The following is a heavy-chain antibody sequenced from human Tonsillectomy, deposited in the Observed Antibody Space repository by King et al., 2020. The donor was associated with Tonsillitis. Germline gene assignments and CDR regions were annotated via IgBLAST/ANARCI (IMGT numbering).Heavy chain of an antibody. CDR2: ISDDETNK. D-gene: IGHD3-22*01. Sequence: LQLVQSGGGVVQPGRSLRLSCAASGFTFSNYGMHWVRQAPGKGLEWVAVISDDETNKYYADSVEGRFTISRDNSKNTLYLQMNSLRAEDTAVYYCARRAPYYDSSGYSYWFAPWGQGTLVTVSS. CDR3: ARRAPYYDSSGYSYWFAP. CDR1: GFTFSNYG. V-gene: IGHV3-33*05. J-gene: IGHJ5*02.